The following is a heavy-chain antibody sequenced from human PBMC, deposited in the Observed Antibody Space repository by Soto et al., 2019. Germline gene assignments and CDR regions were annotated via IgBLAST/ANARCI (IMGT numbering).Heavy chain of an antibody. CDR3: ARELAAAGVYFDY. Sequence: GGSLRLSCAASGFTFSSYWMSWVRQAPGKGLEWVANIKQDGSEKYYVDSVKGRFTISRDNAKNSLYLQMNSLRAEDTAVYYCARELAAAGVYFDYWGQGTLVTVSS. CDR2: IKQDGSEK. CDR1: GFTFSSYW. J-gene: IGHJ4*02. V-gene: IGHV3-7*05. D-gene: IGHD6-13*01.